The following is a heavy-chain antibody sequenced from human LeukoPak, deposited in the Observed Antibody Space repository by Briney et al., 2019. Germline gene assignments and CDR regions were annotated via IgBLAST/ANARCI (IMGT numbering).Heavy chain of an antibody. Sequence: KPGGSLRLSCAASGFTFSDYYMTWIRQAPGRGLEWISYINGSSSDTNYADSVKGRFTISRDNSKNTLYLQMNSLRAEDTAVYYCARDPIAAVRFDYWGQGTLVTVSS. J-gene: IGHJ4*02. CDR2: INGSSSDT. CDR1: GFTFSDYY. D-gene: IGHD6-13*01. V-gene: IGHV3-11*06. CDR3: ARDPIAAVRFDY.